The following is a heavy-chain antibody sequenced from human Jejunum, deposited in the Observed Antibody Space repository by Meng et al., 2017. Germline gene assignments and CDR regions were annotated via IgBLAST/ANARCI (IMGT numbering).Heavy chain of an antibody. Sequence: QVQLVQSWAEVKRPGPPVTVPCKAPGYTCNNYPMHWVRQAPGQRLEWMGRITAGNGNTKYSQKFQGRITISRDTSASTAYMELRSLRSEDTAFYYCAREDDYRNYFDYWGQGTLVTVSS. CDR1: GYTCNNYP. D-gene: IGHD4-11*01. J-gene: IGHJ4*02. CDR2: ITAGNGNT. V-gene: IGHV1-3*01. CDR3: AREDDYRNYFDY.